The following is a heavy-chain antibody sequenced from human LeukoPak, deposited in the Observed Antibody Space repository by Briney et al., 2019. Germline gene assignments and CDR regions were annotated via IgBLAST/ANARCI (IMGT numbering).Heavy chain of an antibody. CDR2: ISSSSSYI. CDR3: ARAETIQTYFDY. D-gene: IGHD1-1*01. Sequence: PGGSLRLSCAASGFTFSSYSMNWVRQAPGKGLEWDSSISSSSSYIYYADSVKGRFTISRDNAKNSLYLQMNSLRAEDTAVYYCARAETIQTYFDYWGQGTLVTVSS. V-gene: IGHV3-21*01. J-gene: IGHJ4*02. CDR1: GFTFSSYS.